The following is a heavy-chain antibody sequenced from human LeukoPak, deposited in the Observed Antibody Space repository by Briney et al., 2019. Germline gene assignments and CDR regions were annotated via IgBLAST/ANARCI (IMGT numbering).Heavy chain of an antibody. D-gene: IGHD3-9*01. CDR2: ISYDGGNK. CDR3: AKSTRRYFDWLSIDY. Sequence: PGRSLRLSCAASGFTFSSYGMHWVRQAPGKGLEWVAVISYDGGNKYYADSVKGRFTISRDNSKNTLYLQMNSLRAEDTAVYYCAKSTRRYFDWLSIDYWGQGTLVTVSS. J-gene: IGHJ4*02. V-gene: IGHV3-30*18. CDR1: GFTFSSYG.